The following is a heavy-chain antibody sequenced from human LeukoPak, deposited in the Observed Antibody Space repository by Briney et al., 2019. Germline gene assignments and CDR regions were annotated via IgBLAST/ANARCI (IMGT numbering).Heavy chain of an antibody. CDR1: GFTFSSYG. J-gene: IGHJ3*02. V-gene: IGHV3-30*19. CDR3: ASSRGEGAFDI. CDR2: ISYDGSNK. Sequence: GGSLRLSCAASGFTFSSYGMHWVRQAPGKGLEWVAVISYDGSNKYYADSVKGRFTISRDNSKNTLYLQMNSLRAEDTAVYYCASSRGEGAFDIWGQGTMVTVSS. D-gene: IGHD3-16*01.